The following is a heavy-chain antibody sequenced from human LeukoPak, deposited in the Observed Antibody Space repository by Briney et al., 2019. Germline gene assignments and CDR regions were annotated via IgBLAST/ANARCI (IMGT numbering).Heavy chain of an antibody. CDR1: GYTFANYY. V-gene: IGHV1-46*01. J-gene: IGHJ4*02. CDR3: ARKYCTNGVCYIGIFDY. D-gene: IGHD2-8*01. CDR2: INPVGGST. Sequence: GASVKVSCKSSGYTFANYYLHWVRQAPGQGLEWMGIINPVGGSTTYTQKFQGRVTMTRDTSTSTIYMDLSSLRSEDTAVYYCARKYCTNGVCYIGIFDYWGQGTLVTVSS.